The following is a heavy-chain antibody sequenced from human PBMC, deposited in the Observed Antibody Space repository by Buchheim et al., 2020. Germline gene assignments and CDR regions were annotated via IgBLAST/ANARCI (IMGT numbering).Heavy chain of an antibody. CDR3: ARDYFPYYYDSSGKGWFDP. V-gene: IGHV1-8*01. Sequence: QVQLVQSGAEVKKPGASVKVSCKASGYTFTSYDVTWVRQATGQGLEWMGWMNPNSGNTGYAQKFQGRVNMTRNTSISTAYMELSSLRSEDTAVYYCARDYFPYYYDSSGKGWFDPWGQGTL. J-gene: IGHJ5*02. CDR1: GYTFTSYD. CDR2: MNPNSGNT. D-gene: IGHD3-22*01.